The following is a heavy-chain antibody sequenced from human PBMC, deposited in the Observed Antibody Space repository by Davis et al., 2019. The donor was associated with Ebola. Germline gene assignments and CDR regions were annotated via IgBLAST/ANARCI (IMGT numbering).Heavy chain of an antibody. J-gene: IGHJ4*02. CDR3: ARDVIAVAARE. D-gene: IGHD6-19*01. Sequence: PGGSLRLSCAVYGGSFSDYSWTWIRQPPGKGLEWIGDINERGFTNYNPSLKSRVTISVDTSKNHLSLNLRSVTAADTGVYFCARDVIAVAAREWGQGTLVTVSS. V-gene: IGHV4-34*01. CDR2: INERGFT. CDR1: GGSFSDYS.